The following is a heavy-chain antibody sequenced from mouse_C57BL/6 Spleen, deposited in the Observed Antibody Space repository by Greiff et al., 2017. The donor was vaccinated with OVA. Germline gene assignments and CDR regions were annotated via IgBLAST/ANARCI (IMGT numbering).Heavy chain of an antibody. J-gene: IGHJ1*03. CDR1: GFTFSSYA. CDR3: TRVDGDYDWYFDV. Sequence: EVMLVESGEGLVKPGGSLKLSCAASGFTFSSYAMSWVRQTPEKRLEWVAYISSGGDYIYYADTVKGRFTISRDNARNTLYLQMSSLKSEDTAMYYCTRVDGDYDWYFDVWGTGTTVTVSS. CDR2: ISSGGDYI. D-gene: IGHD2-4*01. V-gene: IGHV5-9-1*02.